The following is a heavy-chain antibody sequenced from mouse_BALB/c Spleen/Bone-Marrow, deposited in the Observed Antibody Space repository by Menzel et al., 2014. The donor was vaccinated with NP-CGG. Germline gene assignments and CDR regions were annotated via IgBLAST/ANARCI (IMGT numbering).Heavy chain of an antibody. CDR2: IDPANGNT. J-gene: IGHJ1*01. V-gene: IGHV14-3*02. CDR1: GFNIKDTY. D-gene: IGHD1-2*01. CDR3: SRGRTSAPWYFDV. Sequence: EVQLQQSGAELVKPGASVKLSCTASGFNIKDTYMHWVKQRPEQGLEWIGRIDPANGNTKYDPKFQGKATITADTSSNPAFLQLSRLTSEDTAVYYCSRGRTSAPWYFDVWGAGTPVTVSS.